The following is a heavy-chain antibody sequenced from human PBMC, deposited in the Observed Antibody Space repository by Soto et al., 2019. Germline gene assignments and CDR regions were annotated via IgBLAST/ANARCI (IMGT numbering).Heavy chain of an antibody. CDR3: AAGGGLPRYY. J-gene: IGHJ4*02. Sequence: SVTLALTGAASGGSIRSGGYSWSWIRQPPGKGLEWIGYIYHSGSTYYNPSLKSRVTISVDRSKNQFSLKLSSVTAADTAVYYCAAGGGLPRYYWGQGTLVTVSS. D-gene: IGHD5-12*01. V-gene: IGHV4-30-2*01. CDR1: GGSIRSGGYS. CDR2: IYHSGST.